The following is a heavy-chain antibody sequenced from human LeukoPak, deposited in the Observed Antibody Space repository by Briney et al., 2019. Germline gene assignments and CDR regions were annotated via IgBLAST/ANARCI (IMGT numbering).Heavy chain of an antibody. J-gene: IGHJ4*02. D-gene: IGHD3-10*01. CDR3: ARRLGSGSYDSYYLDY. CDR2: ISGSGGST. Sequence: NPGGSLRLSCAASGFTFSSYAMSWVRQAPGKGPEWVSAISGSGGSTYYADSVKGRFTISRDNSKNTLYLQMNSLRAEDTAVYYCARRLGSGSYDSYYLDYWGQGTLVTVSS. CDR1: GFTFSSYA. V-gene: IGHV3-23*01.